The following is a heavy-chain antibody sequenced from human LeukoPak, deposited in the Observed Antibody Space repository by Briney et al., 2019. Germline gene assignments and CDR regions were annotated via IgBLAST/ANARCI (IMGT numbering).Heavy chain of an antibody. Sequence: SETLSLTCTVSGGSISSGSYYWSWIRQPPGKGLEWIGEINHSGSTNYNPSLKSRVTISVDTSKNQFSLKLSSVTAADTAVYYCARRGHSSSWYYYYYYYMDVWGKGTTVTISS. D-gene: IGHD6-13*01. J-gene: IGHJ6*03. CDR1: GGSISSGSYY. CDR3: ARRGHSSSWYYYYYYYMDV. CDR2: INHSGST. V-gene: IGHV4-39*07.